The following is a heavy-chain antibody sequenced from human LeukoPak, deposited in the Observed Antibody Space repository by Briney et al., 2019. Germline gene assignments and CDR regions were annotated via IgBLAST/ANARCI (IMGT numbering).Heavy chain of an antibody. Sequence: SEALSLTCTVSGGSISSNYWNWIRQPPGKGLEWIGYICCSGSTNYNPSLKSRVTISVDTSKNQFSLRLSSVTAADTAVYYCARALPSRGYSYGYFDYWGQGTLVTVSS. CDR3: ARALPSRGYSYGYFDY. D-gene: IGHD5-18*01. J-gene: IGHJ4*02. CDR2: ICCSGST. V-gene: IGHV4-59*01. CDR1: GGSISSNY.